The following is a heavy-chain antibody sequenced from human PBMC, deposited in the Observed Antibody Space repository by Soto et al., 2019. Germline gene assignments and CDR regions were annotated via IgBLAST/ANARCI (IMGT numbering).Heavy chain of an antibody. Sequence: GSLRLSCAASGFTFSRYAMSWVRQAPGKGLEWVSAISGSGGSTYYADSVKGRFTISRDNSKNTLYLQMNSLRAEDTAVYYCAKDRGTYCSGGSCAPIAFDIWGQGTMVTVSS. V-gene: IGHV3-23*01. CDR2: ISGSGGST. CDR3: AKDRGTYCSGGSCAPIAFDI. D-gene: IGHD2-15*01. CDR1: GFTFSRYA. J-gene: IGHJ3*02.